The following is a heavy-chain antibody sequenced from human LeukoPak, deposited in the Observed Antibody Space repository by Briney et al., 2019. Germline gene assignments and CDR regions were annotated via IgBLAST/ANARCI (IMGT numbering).Heavy chain of an antibody. Sequence: GGSLRLSCAASGFIFSSYGMHWVRQAPGKGLEWVAFIRYDGRNKYYADSVKGRFTISRDNAKNSLYLQMNSLRAEDTAVYYCALEQQLGSYYYYYYMDVWGKGTTVTISS. J-gene: IGHJ6*03. D-gene: IGHD6-13*01. CDR3: ALEQQLGSYYYYYYMDV. V-gene: IGHV3-30*02. CDR2: IRYDGRNK. CDR1: GFIFSSYG.